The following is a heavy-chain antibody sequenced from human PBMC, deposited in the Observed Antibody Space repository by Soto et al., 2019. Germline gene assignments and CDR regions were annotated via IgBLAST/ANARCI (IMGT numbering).Heavy chain of an antibody. D-gene: IGHD3-16*02. CDR1: GDRFTRYW. J-gene: IGHJ5*02. CDR3: ARLLLSRVDFDP. V-gene: IGHV5-10-1*01. CDR2: IDPSDSYT. Sequence: PGESLKLSCTGSGDRFTRYWISWVRQMPGKGLEWMGRIDPSDSYTNYSPSFQGHVTISADKSISTAYLQWSSLKASDTAMYYCARLLLSRVDFDPWGQGALVTVSS.